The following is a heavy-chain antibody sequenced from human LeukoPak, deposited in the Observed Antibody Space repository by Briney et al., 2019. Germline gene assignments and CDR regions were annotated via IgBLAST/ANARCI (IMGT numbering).Heavy chain of an antibody. CDR3: ARGRSLEGIDNWFDP. J-gene: IGHJ5*02. CDR1: GGSISSDSDY. D-gene: IGHD1-1*01. V-gene: IGHV4-39*07. CDR2: IYYSGST. Sequence: PSETLPLTCSVSGGSISSDSDYWGWIRQSPGKGLEWIGSIYYSGSTYYNPSLESRVTISVVTSKNQFSLKLNSVTAADTAVYFCARGRSLEGIDNWFDPWGQGTLVTVSS.